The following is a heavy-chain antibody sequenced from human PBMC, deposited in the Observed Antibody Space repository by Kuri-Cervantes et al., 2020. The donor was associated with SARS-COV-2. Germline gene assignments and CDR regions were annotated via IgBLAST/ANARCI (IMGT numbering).Heavy chain of an antibody. V-gene: IGHV4-59*12. Sequence: SETLSLTCTVSGGSISSYYWSWIRQPPGKGLEWIGYIYYSGSTNYNPSLKSRVTISVDTSKNQFSLKLSSVTAADTAVYYCAREPSGWAAFDIWGQGTMVTVSS. J-gene: IGHJ3*02. CDR1: GGSISSYY. CDR3: AREPSGWAAFDI. CDR2: IYYSGST. D-gene: IGHD1-26*01.